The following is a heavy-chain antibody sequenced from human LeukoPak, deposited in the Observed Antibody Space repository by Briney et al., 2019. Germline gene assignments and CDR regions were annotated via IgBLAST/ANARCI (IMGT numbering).Heavy chain of an antibody. J-gene: IGHJ4*02. D-gene: IGHD4-17*01. CDR2: IYYSGST. CDR1: GGSISSISSNNYH. V-gene: IGHV4-39*07. Sequence: SETLSLTCIVSGGSISSISSNNYHWGWIRQPPGKGLEWIGSIYYSGSTYYNPSLKSRVTISVDTSKNQFSLKLSSVTAADTAVYYCARDVRGYGDYYFDYWGQGTLVTVSS. CDR3: ARDVRGYGDYYFDY.